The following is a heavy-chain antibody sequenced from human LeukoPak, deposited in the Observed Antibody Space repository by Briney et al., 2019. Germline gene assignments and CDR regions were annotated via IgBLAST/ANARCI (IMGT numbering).Heavy chain of an antibody. CDR1: GFIFSDYD. CDR2: VGATGDT. Sequence: PGGSLRLSCSASGFIFSDYDMYRVRQVAGEGLEWVSGVGATGDTSYPDSVKGRFTISRDNAKNSLYLQMNSLRVGDTAIYYCARLNSGWGIPDYWGQGILVAVSS. J-gene: IGHJ4*02. D-gene: IGHD6-25*01. V-gene: IGHV3-13*01. CDR3: ARLNSGWGIPDY.